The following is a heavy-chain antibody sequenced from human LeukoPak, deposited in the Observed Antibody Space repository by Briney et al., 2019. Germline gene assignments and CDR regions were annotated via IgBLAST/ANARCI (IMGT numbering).Heavy chain of an antibody. CDR1: GGSISSYY. Sequence: SETLSLTCTISGGSISSYYWSWIRQPAGKGLEWIGRIYISGSTNYNPSLKSRVTMSVDTSKKQVSLRLTSVSAADTAVYCCATADGYTSAWGQGTLVTVSS. CDR2: IYISGST. CDR3: ATADGYTSA. D-gene: IGHD5-24*01. V-gene: IGHV4-4*07. J-gene: IGHJ5*02.